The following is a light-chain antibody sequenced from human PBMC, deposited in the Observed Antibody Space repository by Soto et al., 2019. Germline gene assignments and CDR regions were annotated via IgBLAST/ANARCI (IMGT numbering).Light chain of an antibody. J-gene: IGKJ1*01. CDR1: QSISSW. V-gene: IGKV1-5*03. Sequence: DIQMTQSPSTLSASVGDRVTITCRASQSISSWLAWYQQKPGKAPKLLIYKASSLESGVPSRFSGSGSGTXXXXTXXXLXPXDFATYYCQQYNSYPWTFGQGTKVEIK. CDR3: QQYNSYPWT. CDR2: KAS.